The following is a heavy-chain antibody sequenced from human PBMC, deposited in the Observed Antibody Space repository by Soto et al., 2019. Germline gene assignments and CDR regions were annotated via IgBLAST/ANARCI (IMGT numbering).Heavy chain of an antibody. Sequence: ASVKVSCKASGGTFSSYAISWVRQAPGQGLEWMGRIIPILGIANYAQKFQGRVTITADKYTSTAYMELSSLRSEDTAVYYCARDLYGSGSYLIGGDYYYGMDVWGQGTTVTVSS. CDR3: ARDLYGSGSYLIGGDYYYGMDV. V-gene: IGHV1-69*04. CDR2: IIPILGIA. J-gene: IGHJ6*02. CDR1: GGTFSSYA. D-gene: IGHD3-10*01.